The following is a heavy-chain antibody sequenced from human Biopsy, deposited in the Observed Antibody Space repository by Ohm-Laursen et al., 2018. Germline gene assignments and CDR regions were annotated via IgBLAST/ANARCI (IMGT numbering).Heavy chain of an antibody. CDR1: GESMGTYY. Sequence: SQTLSLTCTVSGESMGTYYWTWIRQPPGKGLEWIASIYYSGTTNENPSLKSRVTISVDTSKRQFYLELSSVTAADTAIYYCARVRGGFLEWFDYWGQGTLITVSS. CDR3: ARVRGGFLEWFDY. D-gene: IGHD3-3*01. CDR2: IYYSGTT. V-gene: IGHV4-59*01. J-gene: IGHJ5*01.